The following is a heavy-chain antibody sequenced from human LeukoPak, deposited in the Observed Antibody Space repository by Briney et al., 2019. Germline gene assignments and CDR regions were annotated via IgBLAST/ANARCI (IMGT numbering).Heavy chain of an antibody. V-gene: IGHV2-5*01. CDR2: IYWNDDK. D-gene: IGHD4-17*01. CDR3: PRTTVINWFEP. J-gene: IGHJ5*02. CDR1: GFSLSTSGVG. Sequence: SGPTLVKPTQTLTLTCTFSGFSLSTSGVGVGWIRQPPGKALEWLALIYWNDDKRYSPSLKSRLTITKDTSENQVALTMANMDPVDTATYYCPRTTVINWFEPWGQGTLVTVSS.